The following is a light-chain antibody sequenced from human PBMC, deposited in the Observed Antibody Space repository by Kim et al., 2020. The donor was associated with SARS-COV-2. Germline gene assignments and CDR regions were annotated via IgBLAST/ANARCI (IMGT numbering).Light chain of an antibody. CDR3: QQSYSTPVT. CDR1: QSISSY. CDR2: AAS. J-gene: IGKJ2*01. Sequence: SAAVGDRVTITCRASQSISSYLNWDQQKPGKAPKLLIYAASSLQSGVPSRFSGSGSGTDFTLTISSLQPEDFATYYCQQSYSTPVTFGQGTKLEIK. V-gene: IGKV1-39*01.